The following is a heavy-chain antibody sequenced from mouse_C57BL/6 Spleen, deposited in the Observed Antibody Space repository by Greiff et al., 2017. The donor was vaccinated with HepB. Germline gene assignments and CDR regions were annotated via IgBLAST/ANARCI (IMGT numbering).Heavy chain of an antibody. CDR1: GFTFSSYA. CDR2: ISDGGSYT. Sequence: EVMLVESGGGLVKPGGSLKLSCAASGFTFSSYAMSWVRQTPEKRLEWVATISDGGSYTYYPDNVKGRFTISRDNAKNNLYLQMSHLKSEDTAMYYCARRDGYYGYVDVWGTGTTVTVSS. J-gene: IGHJ1*03. V-gene: IGHV5-4*03. CDR3: ARRDGYYGYVDV. D-gene: IGHD2-3*01.